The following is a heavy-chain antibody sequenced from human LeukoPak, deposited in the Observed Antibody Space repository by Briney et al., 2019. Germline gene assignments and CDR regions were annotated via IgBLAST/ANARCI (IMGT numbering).Heavy chain of an antibody. Sequence: ASVKVSCKASGGTFISNAITWVRQAPGQGLEWMGRIIPFFGITDYAQKFQGRVTITADKSTSTAYMEFSSLRSEDTAVYYCASGRMTTETTYCFDPWGQGTLITVSS. J-gene: IGHJ5*02. D-gene: IGHD4-11*01. V-gene: IGHV1-69*04. CDR3: ASGRMTTETTYCFDP. CDR2: IIPFFGIT. CDR1: GGTFISNA.